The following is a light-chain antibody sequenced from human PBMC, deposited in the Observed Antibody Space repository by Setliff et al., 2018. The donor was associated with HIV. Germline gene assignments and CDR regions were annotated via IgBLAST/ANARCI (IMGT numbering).Light chain of an antibody. CDR1: SNDVGNYKS. Sequence: QSALTQPASVSGSPGQSITISCTGTSNDVGNYKSVSWYQQHPGKVPKLIIYEVSNRPSGVSNRFSGSKSDNTASLTISGLQAEDEADYYCSSNTRSRTRVFGNGTKVTVL. V-gene: IGLV2-14*01. CDR2: EVS. CDR3: SSNTRSRTRV. J-gene: IGLJ1*01.